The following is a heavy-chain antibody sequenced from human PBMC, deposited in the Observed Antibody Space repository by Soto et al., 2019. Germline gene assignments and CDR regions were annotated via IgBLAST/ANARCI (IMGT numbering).Heavy chain of an antibody. Sequence: SVKVSCKDSGGNFSSYAISWGRQAPIQVHEWMGGIIPIFGTANYAQKFQGRVTITANKTKNTANMELSSLRSDETTVYYCAREGGHSGYEGGVYWGQGTLVTVSS. D-gene: IGHD5-12*01. V-gene: IGHV1-69*06. CDR2: IIPIFGTA. CDR3: AREGGHSGYEGGVY. J-gene: IGHJ4*02. CDR1: GGNFSSYA.